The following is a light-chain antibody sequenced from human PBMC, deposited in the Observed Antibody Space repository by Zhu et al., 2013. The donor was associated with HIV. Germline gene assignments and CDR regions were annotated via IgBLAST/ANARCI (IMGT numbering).Light chain of an antibody. J-gene: IGKJ1*01. CDR3: QQTYSDQWT. Sequence: DIQMTQSPSSLSASVGGRVTITCRASQTISTYLNWYQQKPGSAPKLLIYEASTLQSGVPSTFSGSGSGTDFTLTISSLQRDDFATYFCQQTYSDQWTFGQGTKVEI. V-gene: IGKV1-39*01. CDR1: QTISTY. CDR2: EAS.